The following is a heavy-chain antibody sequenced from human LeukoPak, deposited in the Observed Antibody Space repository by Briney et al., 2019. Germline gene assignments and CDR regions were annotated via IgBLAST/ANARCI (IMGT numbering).Heavy chain of an antibody. Sequence: SETLSLTCTVSGGSISSYYWSWIRQPPGKGLEWIGYIYYSGSTNYNPSLKSRVTISVDTSKNQFSLKLSSVTAADTAVYYCARHVGYCSGGSCYGREDYWGQGTPVTVSS. CDR1: GGSISSYY. CDR2: IYYSGST. J-gene: IGHJ4*02. D-gene: IGHD2-15*01. V-gene: IGHV4-59*08. CDR3: ARHVGYCSGGSCYGREDY.